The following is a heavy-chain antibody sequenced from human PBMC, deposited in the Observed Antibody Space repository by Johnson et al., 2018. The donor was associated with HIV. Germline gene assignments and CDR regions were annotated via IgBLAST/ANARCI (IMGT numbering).Heavy chain of an antibody. J-gene: IGHJ3*02. Sequence: QMLLVESGGGVVQPGRSLRLSCAASVCTFSSYGMHWVRQSPGKGLVWVAAIWYDGNNKYYGNSVKGRFTVSSDNSKNTLYLKMNSLRAEDTAIYYCAKSPAKDHGGNSGAVAIWGQGTMVTVSS. CDR3: AKSPAKDHGGNSGAVAI. V-gene: IGHV3-33*06. CDR2: IWYDGNNK. D-gene: IGHD4-23*01. CDR1: VCTFSSYG.